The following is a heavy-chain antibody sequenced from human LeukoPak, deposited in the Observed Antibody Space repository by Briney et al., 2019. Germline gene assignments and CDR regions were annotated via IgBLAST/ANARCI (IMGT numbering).Heavy chain of an antibody. Sequence: GGSLRLSCAASGFTFSSYSMNWVRQAPGKGLEWVSAVSGSGGSTYYADSVKGRFTISRDNSKNTLYLQMNSLRAEDTAVYYCAKERDSYYDFWSGYSANDYWGQGTLVTVSS. D-gene: IGHD3-3*01. J-gene: IGHJ4*02. V-gene: IGHV3-23*01. CDR2: VSGSGGST. CDR3: AKERDSYYDFWSGYSANDY. CDR1: GFTFSSYS.